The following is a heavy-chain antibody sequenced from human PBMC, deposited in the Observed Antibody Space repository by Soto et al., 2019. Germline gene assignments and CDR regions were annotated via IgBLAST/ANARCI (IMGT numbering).Heavy chain of an antibody. V-gene: IGHV4-4*02. D-gene: IGHD3-16*01. CDR1: GGSFTSNNW. CDR3: AKDLWGNKRWLQDVMGY. CDR2: IYRTGST. Sequence: SETLSLTCAVSGGSFTSNNWWTWVRQPPGQGLEWIGEIYRTGSTNYNPSLKSRVTISLDKSENQFSLKVTSLTAADTAVYYCAKDLWGNKRWLQDVMGYWGQGTLVTVSS. J-gene: IGHJ4*02.